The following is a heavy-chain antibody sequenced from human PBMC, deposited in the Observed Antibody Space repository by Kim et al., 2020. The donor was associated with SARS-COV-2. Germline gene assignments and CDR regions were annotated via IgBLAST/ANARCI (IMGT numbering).Heavy chain of an antibody. V-gene: IGHV3-72*01. CDR3: ARENRIYYYGMDV. Sequence: YATSVKGRFTISRDDSKNSLYLQMNSLKTEDTAVYYCARENRIYYYGMDVWGQGTTVTVSS. J-gene: IGHJ6*02.